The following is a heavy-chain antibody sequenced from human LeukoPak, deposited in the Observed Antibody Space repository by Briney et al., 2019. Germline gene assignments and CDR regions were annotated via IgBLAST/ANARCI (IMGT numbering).Heavy chain of an antibody. D-gene: IGHD5-18*01. CDR1: GGSISSGGYY. Sequence: PSEILSLTCTVSGGSISSGGYYWSWIRQHPGKGLEWIGYISYSGSTYYNPSLKSRVTISVDTSENQFSLKLSSVTAADTAVYYCARDRPGSTAYDAFDIWGQGTMVTVSS. V-gene: IGHV4-31*03. CDR3: ARDRPGSTAYDAFDI. CDR2: ISYSGST. J-gene: IGHJ3*02.